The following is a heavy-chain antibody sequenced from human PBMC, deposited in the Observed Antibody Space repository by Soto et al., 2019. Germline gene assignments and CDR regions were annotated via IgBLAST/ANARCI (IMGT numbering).Heavy chain of an antibody. CDR2: ISAYNGNT. D-gene: IGHD2-15*01. V-gene: IGHV1-18*01. CDR3: SRDRPHRYCSGGSCEKNFDY. CDR1: GYTFTSYG. J-gene: IGHJ4*02. Sequence: ASVKVSCKASGYTFTSYGISWVRQAPGQGLEWMGWISAYNGNTNYAQKIQGRVTMTTDTSTSTAYMELRSLRSDDTAVYYFSRDRPHRYCSGGSCEKNFDYWGQGTLVTVSS.